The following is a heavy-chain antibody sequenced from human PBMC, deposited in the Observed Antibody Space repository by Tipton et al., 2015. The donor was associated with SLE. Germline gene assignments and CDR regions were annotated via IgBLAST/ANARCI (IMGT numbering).Heavy chain of an antibody. Sequence: TLSLTCTVSGDSINNDNYSWSWIRQPAGKGLEWIGRIYASGSTHYNPSLESRVSISIDTSKKQVSLKVTSVTAADTAVYFCARGPSRNCWDYWYFDLWGRGTLVTVSS. CDR1: GDSINNDNYS. CDR2: IYASGST. J-gene: IGHJ2*01. D-gene: IGHD2-21*01. CDR3: ARGPSRNCWDYWYFDL. V-gene: IGHV4-61*02.